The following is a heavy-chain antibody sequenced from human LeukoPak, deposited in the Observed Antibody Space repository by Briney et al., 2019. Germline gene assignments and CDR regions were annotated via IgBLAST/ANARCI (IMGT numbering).Heavy chain of an antibody. V-gene: IGHV3-21*01. CDR3: AISLGELLDQ. CDR1: GFTFSHYS. J-gene: IGHJ4*02. Sequence: PGGSLRLSCAASGFTFSHYSMNWVRQAPGKGLEWVSTVSSDSTHINYGESVRGRFTISRDDAKNSLYLQMNSLRAQDTAVYYCAISLGELLDQWGQGTLVIVSS. D-gene: IGHD3-10*01. CDR2: VSSDSTHI.